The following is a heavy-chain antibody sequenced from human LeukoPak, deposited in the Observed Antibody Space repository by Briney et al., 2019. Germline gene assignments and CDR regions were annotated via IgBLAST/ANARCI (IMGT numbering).Heavy chain of an antibody. CDR2: IYYSGST. D-gene: IGHD3-9*01. CDR1: GGSISSGGYY. J-gene: IGHJ5*02. Sequence: SETLSLTCTVSGGSISSGGYYWSWIRQHPGKGLEWIGCIYYSGSTYYNPSFKSRVTISVDTSKNQFSLKLSSVTAADTAVYYCARDGSDYDILTGYLSRWFDPWGQGTLVTVSS. CDR3: ARDGSDYDILTGYLSRWFDP. V-gene: IGHV4-31*03.